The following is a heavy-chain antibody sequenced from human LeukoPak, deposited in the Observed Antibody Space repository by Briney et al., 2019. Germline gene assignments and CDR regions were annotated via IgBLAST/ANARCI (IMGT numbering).Heavy chain of an antibody. CDR3: ASLQSYGDYVFDY. Sequence: SETLSLTCAVYGGSFSGYYWSWIRQPPGKGLEWIGEINHSGSTNYNPSLKSRVTISVDTPKNQFSLKLSSVTAADTAVYYCASLQSYGDYVFDYWGQGTLVTVSS. CDR1: GGSFSGYY. J-gene: IGHJ4*02. V-gene: IGHV4-34*01. D-gene: IGHD4-17*01. CDR2: INHSGST.